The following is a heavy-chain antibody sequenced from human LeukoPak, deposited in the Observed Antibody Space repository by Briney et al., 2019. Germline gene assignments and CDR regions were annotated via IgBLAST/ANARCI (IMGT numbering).Heavy chain of an antibody. CDR1: GFTFSSYG. Sequence: PGGSLRLSCAASGFTFSSYGMHWVRQAPGKGLEWVAFIRYDGSNRYYADSVKGRFTISRDSSKNTLYLQMSSLRAEDTAVYYCAKRSSSSSGYFDYWGQGTLVTVSS. CDR3: AKRSSSSSGYFDY. J-gene: IGHJ4*02. D-gene: IGHD6-13*01. V-gene: IGHV3-30*02. CDR2: IRYDGSNR.